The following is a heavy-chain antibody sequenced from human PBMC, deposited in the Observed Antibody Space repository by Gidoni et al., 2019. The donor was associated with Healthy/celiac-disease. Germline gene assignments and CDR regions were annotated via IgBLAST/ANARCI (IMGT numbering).Heavy chain of an antibody. J-gene: IGHJ4*02. CDR3: ARDGKQWLGTDY. V-gene: IGHV4-59*01. Sequence: QVQLQESVPGLVKPSETLSLTCTVSGGSISSYYWSWIRQPPGKGLEWIGYIYYSGSTNYNPSLKSRVTISVETSKNQFSLKLSSVTAADTAVYYCARDGKQWLGTDYWGQGTLVTVSS. CDR2: IYYSGST. CDR1: GGSISSYY. D-gene: IGHD6-19*01.